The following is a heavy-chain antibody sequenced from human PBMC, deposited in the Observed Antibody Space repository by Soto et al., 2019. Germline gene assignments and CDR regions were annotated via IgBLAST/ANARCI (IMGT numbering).Heavy chain of an antibody. V-gene: IGHV4-59*01. CDR1: GGSISSYY. CDR3: ARAYGDYVFDY. CDR2: IYYSGST. J-gene: IGHJ4*02. Sequence: QVQLQESGPGLVKPSETLSLTCTVSGGSISSYYWSWIRQPPGKGLEWIGYIYYSGSTNYNPSLKSRVTIPVDTSKNPFSLKLSSVTAADTAVYYCARAYGDYVFDYWGQGTLVTVSS. D-gene: IGHD4-17*01.